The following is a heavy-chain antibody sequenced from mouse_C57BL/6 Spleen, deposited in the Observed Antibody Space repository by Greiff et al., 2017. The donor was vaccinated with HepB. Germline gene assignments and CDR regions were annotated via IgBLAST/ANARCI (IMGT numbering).Heavy chain of an antibody. J-gene: IGHJ3*01. D-gene: IGHD2-1*01. CDR1: GYTFTSYW. CDR2: IHPSDSDT. CDR3: AVFSCYGNYSVFAY. Sequence: QVQLQQSGAELVKPGASVKVSCKASGYTFTSYWMHWVKQRPGQGLEWIGSIHPSDSDTNYNQKFKGKATLTVDKSSSTAYMQLSSLTSEDSAVYYCAVFSCYGNYSVFAYWGQGTLVTVSA. V-gene: IGHV1-74*01.